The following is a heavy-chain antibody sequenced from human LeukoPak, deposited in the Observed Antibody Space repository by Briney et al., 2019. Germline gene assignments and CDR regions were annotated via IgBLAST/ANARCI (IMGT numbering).Heavy chain of an antibody. D-gene: IGHD3-3*01. CDR3: ARTQYYDFWSGCTELFDY. CDR2: ISAYNGNT. V-gene: IGHV1-18*01. J-gene: IGHJ4*02. Sequence: GASVKVSCKASGYTFTSYGISWVRQAPGQGLEWMGWISAYNGNTNYAQKLQGRVTMTTDTSTSTAYMELRSLRSDDTAVYYCARTQYYDFWSGCTELFDYWGQGTLVTVSS. CDR1: GYTFTSYG.